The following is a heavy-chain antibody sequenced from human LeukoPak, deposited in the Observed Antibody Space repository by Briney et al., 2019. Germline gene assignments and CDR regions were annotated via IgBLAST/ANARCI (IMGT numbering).Heavy chain of an antibody. CDR3: AREGPYSSGWYYFDY. CDR1: GYTFSSYS. V-gene: IGHV3-21*01. J-gene: IGHJ4*02. CDR2: ISSSSSYI. Sequence: GGCLRLSCAASGYTFSSYSMNWVRQAPGKGLEWVSSISSSSSYIYYADSVKGRFTISRDNAKNSLYLQMNSLRADDTAVYYCAREGPYSSGWYYFDYWGQGTLVTVSS. D-gene: IGHD6-19*01.